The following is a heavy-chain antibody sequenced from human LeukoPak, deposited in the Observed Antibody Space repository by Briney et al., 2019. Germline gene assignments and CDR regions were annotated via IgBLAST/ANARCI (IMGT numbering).Heavy chain of an antibody. CDR2: ISRDGAGT. CDR1: GFSLSSSA. J-gene: IGHJ1*01. CDR3: VKGVQGVRGSNSWEYFQH. Sequence: PGGSLRLSCLASGFSLSSSAMHWVRQAAGKGLEYVSAISRDGAGTYYADSVKDRVTISRDNSKNTLYLQMSSLTPEDTAVYYCVKGVQGVRGSNSWEYFQHWGQGTLVTVSS. D-gene: IGHD3-10*01. V-gene: IGHV3-64D*06.